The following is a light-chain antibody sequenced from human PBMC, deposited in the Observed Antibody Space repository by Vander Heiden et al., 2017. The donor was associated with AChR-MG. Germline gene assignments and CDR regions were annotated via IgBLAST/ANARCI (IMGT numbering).Light chain of an antibody. J-gene: IGKJ3*01. CDR3: QQPFT. Sequence: EIVLTHSPASLPLSPGETATLSCRASQSVSSYLARYQQKPGQAPRLLIYDASNRATGIPARFSGSGSGTDFTLTISSLEPEDFAVYYCQQPFTFGPGTKVDIK. CDR1: QSVSSY. CDR2: DAS. V-gene: IGKV3-11*01.